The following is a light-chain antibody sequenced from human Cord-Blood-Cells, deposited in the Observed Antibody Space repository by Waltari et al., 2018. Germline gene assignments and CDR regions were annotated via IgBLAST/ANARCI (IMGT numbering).Light chain of an antibody. CDR3: QSYDSSLSGWV. V-gene: IGLV1-40*01. J-gene: IGLJ3*02. CDR2: GTS. Sequence: QSVLTQPPSVSGAPGQRVTISCTGSSSNIGAGYDVHWYQQLPGTAPKLLIYGTSTRPSGVPDRFSGSKSGTSASLAITGLQAEDEADYYCQSYDSSLSGWVFGGGTKLTVL. CDR1: SSNIGAGYD.